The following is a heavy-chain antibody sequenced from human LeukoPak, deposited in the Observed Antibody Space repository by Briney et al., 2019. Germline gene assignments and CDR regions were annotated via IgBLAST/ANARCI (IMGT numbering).Heavy chain of an antibody. CDR2: IKQDGSEK. D-gene: IGHD3-10*01. Sequence: PGGSLRLSCAASGFTFSSYWMSWVRQAPGKGLEWVANIKQDGSEKHYVDSVKGRFTISRDNAKNSLYLQMNSLRAEDTAVYYCAGSYRYENWFDPWGQGTLVTVSS. CDR1: GFTFSSYW. CDR3: AGSYRYENWFDP. J-gene: IGHJ5*02. V-gene: IGHV3-7*01.